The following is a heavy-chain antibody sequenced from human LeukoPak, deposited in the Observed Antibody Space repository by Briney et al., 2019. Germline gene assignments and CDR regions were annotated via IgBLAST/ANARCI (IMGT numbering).Heavy chain of an antibody. CDR2: IWNDGSKK. J-gene: IGHJ4*02. Sequence: GGSLRLSCAASGFSFSTLGMHWARRAPGKGLEWVAVIWNDGSKKFYAESVKGRFTISRDNSQNTLILQMNRLGAEDRAVYCGGRDSWGGDYWGQGALVTVSS. CDR1: GFSFSTLG. D-gene: IGHD3-16*01. CDR3: GRDSWGGDY. V-gene: IGHV3-33*08.